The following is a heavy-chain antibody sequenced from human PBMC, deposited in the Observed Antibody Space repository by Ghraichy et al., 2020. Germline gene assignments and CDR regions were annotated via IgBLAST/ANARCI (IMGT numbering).Heavy chain of an antibody. CDR1: GFTFSSYA. V-gene: IGHV3-23*01. CDR2: ISGSGGST. D-gene: IGHD3-22*01. J-gene: IGHJ4*02. CDR3: AKMSRAYYDSSGYYPDY. Sequence: GGSLRLSCAASGFTFSSYAMSWVRQAPGKGLEWVSAISGSGGSTYYADSVKGRFTISRDNSKNTLYLQMNSLRAEDTAVYYCAKMSRAYYDSSGYYPDYWGQGTLVTVSS.